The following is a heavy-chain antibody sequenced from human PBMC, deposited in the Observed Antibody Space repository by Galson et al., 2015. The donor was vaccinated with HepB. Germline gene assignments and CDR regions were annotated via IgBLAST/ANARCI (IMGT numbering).Heavy chain of an antibody. V-gene: IGHV5-10-1*01. CDR3: ASGSGILESLDY. Sequence: QSGAEVKKPGESLRISCKGSGFSFTSYWISWVRQMPGKGLEWMGRIDPSDSYTNYSPSFQGHVTISADKSISTAYLQWSSLKASDTAMYYCASGSGILESLDYWGQGTLVTVSS. CDR2: IDPSDSYT. D-gene: IGHD5-24*01. CDR1: GFSFTSYW. J-gene: IGHJ4*02.